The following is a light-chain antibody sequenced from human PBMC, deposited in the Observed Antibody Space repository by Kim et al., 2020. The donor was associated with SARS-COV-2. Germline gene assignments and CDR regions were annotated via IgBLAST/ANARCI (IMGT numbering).Light chain of an antibody. CDR1: QGIRND. J-gene: IGKJ1*01. Sequence: AIQMTQSPSSLSASVGDRVIIACRASQGIRNDLGWYQHKPGKPPKLLIYAASSLQGGVPSRFSGSGSGTDFTLTISSLQPEDFATYYCLQDYNYPRTFGQGTKVDIK. CDR2: AAS. V-gene: IGKV1-6*01. CDR3: LQDYNYPRT.